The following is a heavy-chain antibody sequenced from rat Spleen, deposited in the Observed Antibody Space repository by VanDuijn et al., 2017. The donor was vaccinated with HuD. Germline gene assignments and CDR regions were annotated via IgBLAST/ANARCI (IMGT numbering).Heavy chain of an antibody. J-gene: IGHJ3*01. CDR3: ARSDGTHYYLPFIY. Sequence: LTCSVTDHSITNGYRWNWIRKFPGNKLEWMGYINSAGNTLYNPSLKSRISITRDTSKNQFFLQVNSVTTEDTATYYCARSDGTHYYLPFIYWGQGTQVTVSS. CDR2: INSAGNT. D-gene: IGHD1-12*02. CDR1: DHSITNGYR. V-gene: IGHV3-3*01.